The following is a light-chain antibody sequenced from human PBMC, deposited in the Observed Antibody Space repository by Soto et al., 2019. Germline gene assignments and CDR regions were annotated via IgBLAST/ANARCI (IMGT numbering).Light chain of an antibody. CDR1: QSVTSN. V-gene: IGKV3-15*01. J-gene: IGKJ1*01. CDR2: GAS. Sequence: EIVLTQSPRTLSLSPGGRATLSCGASQSVTSNYLAWYQQKPGQAPRLLIFGASTRATGIPARFSGSGSGTEFTLTIRSLQSEDFAVYYCQEGTHWAPWRLGQGTKVEVK. CDR3: QEGTHWAPWR.